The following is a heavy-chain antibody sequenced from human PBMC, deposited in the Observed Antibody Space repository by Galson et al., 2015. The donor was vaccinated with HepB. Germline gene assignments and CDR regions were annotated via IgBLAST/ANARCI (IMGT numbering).Heavy chain of an antibody. D-gene: IGHD3-22*01. CDR3: ARGFFDTSVLDL. CDR1: GFTFSHYA. J-gene: IGHJ5*02. Sequence: SLRLSCAASGFTFSHYAMHWVRQSPRKGLEWVAIISYDARHDHYADSVKGRFTISRDNSKNMVYLQMNSLKPDDTAVYYCARGFFDTSVLDLWGQGTLVTVSS. V-gene: IGHV3-30*04. CDR2: ISYDARHD.